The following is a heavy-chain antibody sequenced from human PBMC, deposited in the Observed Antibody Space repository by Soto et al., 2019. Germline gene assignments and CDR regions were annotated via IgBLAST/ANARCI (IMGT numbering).Heavy chain of an antibody. CDR1: GFTFSNAW. D-gene: IGHD3-9*01. J-gene: IGHJ4*02. CDR2: IKSKTDGGTT. Sequence: PGGSLRLSCAASGFTFSNAWMSWVRQAPGKGLEWVGRIKSKTDGGTTDYAAPVKGRFTISRDDSKNTLYLQMNSLKTEDTAVYYCTSILRHYDLLTGPDYWGQGTLVTVSS. CDR3: TSILRHYDLLTGPDY. V-gene: IGHV3-15*01.